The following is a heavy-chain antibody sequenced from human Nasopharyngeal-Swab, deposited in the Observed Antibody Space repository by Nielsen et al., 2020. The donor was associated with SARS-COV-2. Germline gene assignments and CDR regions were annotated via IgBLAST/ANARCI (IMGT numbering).Heavy chain of an antibody. Sequence: SETLSLTCTVSGASISTSAYYWGWIRQPPEKGLEWIGIVYYGGSTYYNPSLKSRVTISVDTSKNQFSLKLSSVTAADTAVYYCARHPINQGEYWGQGTLVTVSS. D-gene: IGHD5-12*01. J-gene: IGHJ4*02. CDR1: GASISTSAYY. CDR2: VYYGGST. V-gene: IGHV4-39*01. CDR3: ARHPINQGEY.